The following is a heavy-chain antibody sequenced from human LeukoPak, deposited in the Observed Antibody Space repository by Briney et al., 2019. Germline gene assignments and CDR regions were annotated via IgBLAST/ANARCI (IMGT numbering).Heavy chain of an antibody. CDR1: GYTFTGYS. V-gene: IGHV1-2*02. J-gene: IGHJ3*02. D-gene: IGHD1-26*01. CDR2: INPNSGGT. CDR3: ARARTPASIVGAMEAFYS. Sequence: ASVKVSCKASGYTFTGYSMQWVRQAPGQGLGRMGWINPNSGGTNYAQKCQGRVTMTRDTSISTAYMELSRLRSDDTAVYYCARARTPASIVGAMEAFYSWGQGTMVTVSS.